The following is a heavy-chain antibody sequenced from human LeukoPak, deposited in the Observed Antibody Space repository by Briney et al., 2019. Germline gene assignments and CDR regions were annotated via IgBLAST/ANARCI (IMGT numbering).Heavy chain of an antibody. D-gene: IGHD2-21*01. CDR2: IYSGGST. CDR1: GLTVSGNY. Sequence: PGGSLRLSYVVSGLTVSGNYMSWVRQAPGKGLEWVSVIYSGGSTSYADSVKDRFDISRDNARNTLYLQMNSLRAEDTAVYYCARVVGVGHGYFDYWGQGAVVTVSS. CDR3: ARVVGVGHGYFDY. V-gene: IGHV3-66*01. J-gene: IGHJ4*02.